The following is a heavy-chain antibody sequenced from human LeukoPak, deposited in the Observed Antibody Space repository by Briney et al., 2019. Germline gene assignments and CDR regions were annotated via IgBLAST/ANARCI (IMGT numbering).Heavy chain of an antibody. CDR1: GYSFTAFY. D-gene: IGHD3-10*01. J-gene: IGHJ4*02. Sequence: ASVNVSYKASGYSFTAFYIHWVRQAPGQGLEGMGWIHPRSGETNYAYKCRGRVTMTRDTSLSTTYMDLGSLGSDDTAVYYCARDGEYGTGSYYRGCFDYWGQGTLVTVSS. CDR2: IHPRSGET. V-gene: IGHV1-2*02. CDR3: ARDGEYGTGSYYRGCFDY.